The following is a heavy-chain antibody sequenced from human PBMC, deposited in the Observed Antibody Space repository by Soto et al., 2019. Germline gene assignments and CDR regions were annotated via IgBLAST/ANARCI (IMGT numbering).Heavy chain of an antibody. CDR2: ISYDGSDK. Sequence: QVQLEESGGGVVQHGRSLRLSCKASGFTFTSYGMHWVRQAPGKGLEWVALISYDGSDKLYADSVEGRFTISRDNSKNTVYLQMNSLRIEDTAMYHCGKFSDIEVPGMGDWFDPWGQGTLVTVTS. V-gene: IGHV3-30*18. D-gene: IGHD6-19*01. CDR1: GFTFTSYG. J-gene: IGHJ5*02. CDR3: GKFSDIEVPGMGDWFDP.